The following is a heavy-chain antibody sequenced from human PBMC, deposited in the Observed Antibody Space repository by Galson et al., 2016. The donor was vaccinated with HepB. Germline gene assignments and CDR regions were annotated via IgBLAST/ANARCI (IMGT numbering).Heavy chain of an antibody. D-gene: IGHD6-13*01. CDR1: GFTFSSYW. CDR3: ARGSSSWSLYYYYGMDV. CDR2: INSDGSSP. V-gene: IGHV3-74*01. J-gene: IGHJ6*02. Sequence: SLRLSCAASGFTFSSYWMHWVRQAPGKGLVWVSRINSDGSSPSYADSVKGRFTISRDNAKNTLYLQMNSLRAEDTAVYYCARGSSSWSLYYYYGMDVWGQGTTVTVSS.